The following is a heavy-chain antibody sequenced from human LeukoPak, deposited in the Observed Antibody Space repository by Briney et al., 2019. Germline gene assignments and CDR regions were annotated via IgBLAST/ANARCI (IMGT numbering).Heavy chain of an antibody. CDR2: ISSSGSTI. D-gene: IGHD6-13*01. CDR3: AREAAAPGLYYMDV. CDR1: GFTFSSYE. Sequence: QAGGSLRLSCAASGFTFSSYEMNWVRQAPGKGLEWVSYISSSGSTIYYADSVKGRFTISRDNAKNSLYLQMNSLRAEDTAVYYRAREAAAPGLYYMDVWGKGTTVTISS. V-gene: IGHV3-48*03. J-gene: IGHJ6*03.